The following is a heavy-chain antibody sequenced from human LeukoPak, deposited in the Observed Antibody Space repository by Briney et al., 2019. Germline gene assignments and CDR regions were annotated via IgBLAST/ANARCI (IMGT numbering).Heavy chain of an antibody. CDR1: GGSISSGGYY. D-gene: IGHD6-13*01. J-gene: IGHJ4*02. CDR3: ARASSSSWPDYFDY. CDR2: IYYSGST. Sequence: SQTLSLTCTVSGGSISSGGYYWSWIRQHPGKGLEWIGYIYYSGSTYYNPSLKSRVTISVDTSKNQFSLKLSSVTAADTAVYYCARASSSSWPDYFDYWGQGTQVTVSS. V-gene: IGHV4-31*03.